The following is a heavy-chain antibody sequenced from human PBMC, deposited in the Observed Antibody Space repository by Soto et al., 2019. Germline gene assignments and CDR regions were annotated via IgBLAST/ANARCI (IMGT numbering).Heavy chain of an antibody. CDR3: AKDYYYSMSSRYFKALAV. V-gene: IGHV3-23*01. J-gene: IGHJ6*02. CDR1: GFTFSSYA. Sequence: GGSLRLSCAASGFTFSSYAMSWVRQAPGKGLEWVSGITGSGVMTYYGDSVRGRFTISRDNSKNTLYLQMNSLRAEDTAVYYCAKDYYYSMSSRYFKALAVSGQGTTVTVSS. CDR2: ITGSGVMT. D-gene: IGHD3-22*01.